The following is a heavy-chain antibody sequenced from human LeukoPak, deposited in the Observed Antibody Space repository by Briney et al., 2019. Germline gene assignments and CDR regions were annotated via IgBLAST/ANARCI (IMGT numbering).Heavy chain of an antibody. D-gene: IGHD6-13*01. V-gene: IGHV3-21*01. Sequence: PGGSLRLSCAASGFTFSSYSMNWVRQAPGKGLECVSSISSSSMYIYYADSVKGRFTISRDNAKNSLYLRMNSLRAEDTAVYYCASGIAAAGGPFDYWGQGTLVTVSS. CDR3: ASGIAAAGGPFDY. J-gene: IGHJ4*02. CDR1: GFTFSSYS. CDR2: ISSSSMYI.